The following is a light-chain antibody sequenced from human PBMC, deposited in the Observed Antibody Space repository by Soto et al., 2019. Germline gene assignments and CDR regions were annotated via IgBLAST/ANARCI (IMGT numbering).Light chain of an antibody. CDR2: GNN. CDR3: QSYDSSLSGYV. V-gene: IGLV1-40*01. J-gene: IGLJ1*01. Sequence: QSVLTQPPSVSGAPGQRVTISCTGSSSNIGAGYDVHWYQHLPGTAPKLLIYGNNNRPSGVPDRISGSKSGTSASLAITGLQTEDEADYYCQSYDSSLSGYVFGTGTKVTVL. CDR1: SSNIGAGYD.